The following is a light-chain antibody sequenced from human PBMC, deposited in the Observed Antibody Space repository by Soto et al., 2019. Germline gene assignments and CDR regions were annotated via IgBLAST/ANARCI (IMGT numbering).Light chain of an antibody. CDR2: KAS. CDR1: QSISGL. Sequence: DIQMAQSPSTLSASLGDRVTITCRSSQSISGLLAWYQQKPGKAPKLLIYKASGLESGVPSRFSGSGSGTEFTLTISSLQPDDIATYYCQQYNSYSPLTFGGGTKVDI. J-gene: IGKJ4*01. CDR3: QQYNSYSPLT. V-gene: IGKV1-5*03.